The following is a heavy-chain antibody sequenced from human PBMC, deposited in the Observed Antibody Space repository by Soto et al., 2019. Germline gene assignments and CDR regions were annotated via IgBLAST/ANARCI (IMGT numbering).Heavy chain of an antibody. V-gene: IGHV1-3*01. Sequence: ASVKVSCKASGDGFTNYAIHWVRQAPGQRLEWMGWINAGNGNTKYSQNFQDRVTITRDTSANTAYMELSSLRSEDTAVYYCTRDKMAGILDYWGHGTLVTVSS. CDR3: TRDKMAGILDY. CDR1: GDGFTNYA. J-gene: IGHJ4*01. D-gene: IGHD6-19*01. CDR2: INAGNGNT.